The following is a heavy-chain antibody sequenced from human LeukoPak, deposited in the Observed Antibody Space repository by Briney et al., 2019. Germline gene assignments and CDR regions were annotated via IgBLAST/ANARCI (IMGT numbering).Heavy chain of an antibody. V-gene: IGHV4-34*01. J-gene: IGHJ6*03. CDR3: ASQVRLERRYYYYYMDV. Sequence: SESLSLTCAVSGGSLSDYYWSWIRQPPGKGLEWIGEINHSGSTNYKPSLKSRVTISLDTSKNQFSLKLSSVTAADTAVYYCASQVRLERRYYYYYMDVWDKGTTVTVSS. CDR2: INHSGST. CDR1: GGSLSDYY. D-gene: IGHD1-1*01.